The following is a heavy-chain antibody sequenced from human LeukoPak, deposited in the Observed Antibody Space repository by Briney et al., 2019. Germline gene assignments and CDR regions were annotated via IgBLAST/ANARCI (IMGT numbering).Heavy chain of an antibody. V-gene: IGHV1-69*04. CDR1: GGTFSSYA. CDR3: ATGYGSGSYYPLLGFDP. J-gene: IGHJ5*02. D-gene: IGHD3-10*01. Sequence: SVKVSCKASGGTFSSYAISWVRQAPGQGLEWMGRIIPILGIANYAQKFQGRVTITADKSTSTAYMELSSLRSEDTAVYYCATGYGSGSYYPLLGFDPWGQGTLVTVSS. CDR2: IIPILGIA.